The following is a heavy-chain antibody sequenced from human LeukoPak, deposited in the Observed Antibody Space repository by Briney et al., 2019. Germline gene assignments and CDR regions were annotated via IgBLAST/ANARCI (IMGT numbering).Heavy chain of an antibody. V-gene: IGHV4-34*01. CDR1: GGSFSGYY. D-gene: IGHD4-23*01. CDR2: INHSGST. J-gene: IGHJ4*02. CDR3: ARGLRGNDY. Sequence: SETLSLTCAVYGGSFSGYYWSWIRQPPGKGLEWIGEINHSGSTNYNPSLKSRVTISVDTSKNQFSLKLSSVTAADTAVYYCARGLRGNDYWGRGTLVTVSS.